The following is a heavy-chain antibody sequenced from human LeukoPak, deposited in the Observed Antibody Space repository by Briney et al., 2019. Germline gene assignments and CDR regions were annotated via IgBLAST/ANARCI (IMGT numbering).Heavy chain of an antibody. CDR3: GRDMVATVGYYFDY. CDR2: ISAYNGNT. Sequence: ASVKVSCKASGYTFTSYGISWVRQAPGQGLEWMGWISAYNGNTNYAQKLQGRVTMTTDTSTSTAYMELRSLRSDETAVYYCGRDMVATVGYYFDYWGQGTLVTVSS. D-gene: IGHD4-23*01. CDR1: GYTFTSYG. J-gene: IGHJ4*02. V-gene: IGHV1-18*01.